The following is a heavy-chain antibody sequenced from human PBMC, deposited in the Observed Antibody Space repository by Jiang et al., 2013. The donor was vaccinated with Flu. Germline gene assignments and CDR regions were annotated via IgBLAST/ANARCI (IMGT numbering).Heavy chain of an antibody. J-gene: IGHJ4*02. V-gene: IGHV4-61*01. CDR3: ARGVFIAVAGRSFDY. CDR2: IYYSGST. D-gene: IGHD6-19*01. Sequence: GSGLVKPSETLSLTCTVSGGSVSSGSYYWSWIRQPPGKGLEWIGYIYYSGSTNYNPSLKSRVTISVDTSKNQFSLKLSSVTAADTAVYYCARGVFIAVAGRSFDYWGQGTLVTVSS. CDR1: GGSVSSGSYY.